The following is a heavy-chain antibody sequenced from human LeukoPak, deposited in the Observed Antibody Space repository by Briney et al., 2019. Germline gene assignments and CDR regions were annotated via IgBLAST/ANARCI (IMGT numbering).Heavy chain of an antibody. CDR3: ARGLFNFSYASGSFDY. CDR2: IYYSGSA. J-gene: IGHJ4*02. Sequence: SETLSLTCTVSGGSISSYYWSWIRPRPGEGLGWIGYIYYSGSANYNPSLTSRVTISVDTSKNQFSLNLKSVTAADTAVYYCARGLFNFSYASGSFDYWGQGTLVTVSS. V-gene: IGHV4-59*12. CDR1: GGSISSYY. D-gene: IGHD2-8*01.